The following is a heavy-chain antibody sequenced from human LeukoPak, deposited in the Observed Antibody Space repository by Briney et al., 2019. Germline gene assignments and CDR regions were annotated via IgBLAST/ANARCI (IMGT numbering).Heavy chain of an antibody. CDR2: IYTSGST. Sequence: SETLSLTCTVSGGSISSYYWSWIRQPAGKGLEWIGRIYTSGSTNYNPSLKSRVTMSVDTSKDQFSLKLSSVTAADTAVYYCARVPYYYDSSGYYVYFDYWGQGTLVTVSS. V-gene: IGHV4-4*07. CDR1: GGSISSYY. D-gene: IGHD3-22*01. J-gene: IGHJ4*02. CDR3: ARVPYYYDSSGYYVYFDY.